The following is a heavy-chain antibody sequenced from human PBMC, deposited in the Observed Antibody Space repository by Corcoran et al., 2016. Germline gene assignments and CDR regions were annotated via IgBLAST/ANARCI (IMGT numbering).Heavy chain of an antibody. D-gene: IGHD5-18*01. J-gene: IGHJ3*02. Sequence: QVQLQESGPGLVKPSETLSLTCTVSGGSIISYYWSWIRQPAGKGLEWIGRIYTSGSTNYNPSLKSRVTMSVDPSKNQFSMKLSSVTAADTAVYYCARGGDSYGLWGLSDAFDIWGQGTMVTVSS. CDR2: IYTSGST. CDR3: ARGGDSYGLWGLSDAFDI. CDR1: GGSIISYY. V-gene: IGHV4-4*07.